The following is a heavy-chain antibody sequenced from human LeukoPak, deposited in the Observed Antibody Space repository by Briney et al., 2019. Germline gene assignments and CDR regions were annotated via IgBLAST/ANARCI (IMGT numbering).Heavy chain of an antibody. CDR2: ISYDGSNK. D-gene: IGHD4-11*01. J-gene: IGHJ6*03. CDR3: ARDYSNYYYYYMDV. Sequence: GGSLRLSCAASGFTFSSYAMHWVRQAPGKGLEWVAVISYDGSNKYYADSVKGRFTISRDNSKNTLYLQMNSLRAEDTAVYYCARDYSNYYYYYMDVWGKGTTVTVSS. CDR1: GFTFSSYA. V-gene: IGHV3-30-3*01.